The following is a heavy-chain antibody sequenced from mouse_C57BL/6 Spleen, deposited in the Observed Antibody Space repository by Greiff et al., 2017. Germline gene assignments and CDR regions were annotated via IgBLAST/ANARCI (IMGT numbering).Heavy chain of an antibody. CDR1: GYTFTSYW. CDR3: ARRDYGNYEFAY. CDR2: INPSSGYT. J-gene: IGHJ3*01. V-gene: IGHV1-7*01. Sequence: VQLQPSGAELAKPGASVKLSCKASGYTFTSYWMHWVKQRTGQGLEWIGYINPSSGYTKYNQKFKDKATLTADKSSSTAYMQRSSLTYEDSAVYYCARRDYGNYEFAYGGQGTLVTVSA. D-gene: IGHD2-1*01.